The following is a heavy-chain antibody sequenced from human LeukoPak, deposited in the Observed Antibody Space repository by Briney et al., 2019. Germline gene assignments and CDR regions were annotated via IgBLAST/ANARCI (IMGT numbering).Heavy chain of an antibody. J-gene: IGHJ6*03. V-gene: IGHV4-61*02. Sequence: PSETLSLTCAVSGDSISSGSCYWSWIRQPAGKGLEWIERSYSSGSTNYNPSFKSRVTMSVDTSKSQFSLKLSSVTAADTAVYYCAREFLWFGEYYYMDVWGNGTPVTVFS. CDR2: SYSSGST. D-gene: IGHD3-10*01. CDR1: GDSISSGSCY. CDR3: AREFLWFGEYYYMDV.